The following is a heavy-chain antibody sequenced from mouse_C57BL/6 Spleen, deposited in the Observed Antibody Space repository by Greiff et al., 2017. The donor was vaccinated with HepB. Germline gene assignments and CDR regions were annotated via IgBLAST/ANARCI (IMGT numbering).Heavy chain of an antibody. V-gene: IGHV10-1*01. CDR2: IRSKSNNYAT. CDR3: VRHGGYFDY. Sequence: EVHLVESGGGLVQPKGSLKLSCAASGFSFNTYAMNWVRQAPGKGLEWVARIRSKSNNYATYYADSVKDRFTISRDDSESMLYLQMNNLKTEDTAMYYCVRHGGYFDYWGQGTTLTVSS. J-gene: IGHJ2*01. CDR1: GFSFNTYA.